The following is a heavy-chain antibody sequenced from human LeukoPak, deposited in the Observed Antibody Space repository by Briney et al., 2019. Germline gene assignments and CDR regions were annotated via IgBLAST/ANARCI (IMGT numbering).Heavy chain of an antibody. Sequence: SETLSLTCTVSGGSISSSSYYWGWIRQPPGKGLEWIGSIYYSGSTYYNPSPKSRVTISVDTSKNQFSLKLSSVTAADTAVYYCARHKYSSSWTFDPWGQGTLVTVSS. D-gene: IGHD6-13*01. CDR3: ARHKYSSSWTFDP. CDR1: GGSISSSSYY. V-gene: IGHV4-39*01. J-gene: IGHJ5*02. CDR2: IYYSGST.